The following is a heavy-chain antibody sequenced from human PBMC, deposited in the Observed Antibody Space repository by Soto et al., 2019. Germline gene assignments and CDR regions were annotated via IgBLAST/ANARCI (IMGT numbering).Heavy chain of an antibody. CDR3: ARVPYSYGENWFDP. CDR2: IIPIFGTA. D-gene: IGHD5-18*01. Sequence: SVKVSCKASGGTLSSYAISWVRQAPGQGLEWMGGIIPIFGTANYAQKFQGRVTITADESTSTAYMELSSLRSEDTAVYYCARVPYSYGENWFDPWGQGTLVTVSS. J-gene: IGHJ5*02. CDR1: GGTLSSYA. V-gene: IGHV1-69*13.